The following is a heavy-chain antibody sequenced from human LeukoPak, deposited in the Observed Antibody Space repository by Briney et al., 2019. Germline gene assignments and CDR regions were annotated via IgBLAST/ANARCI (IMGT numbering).Heavy chain of an antibody. J-gene: IGHJ3*02. CDR1: GGSISSYY. CDR2: IYYTGST. V-gene: IGHV4-59*08. CDR3: AQGRGAFDI. Sequence: PSETLSLTSTVSGGSISSYYWSWIRQPPGKGLEWIGYIYYTGSTNYNPSLKGRVTISVDTSQNQFSLKLSSVTAADTAVYYCAQGRGAFDIWGQGTMVTVSS.